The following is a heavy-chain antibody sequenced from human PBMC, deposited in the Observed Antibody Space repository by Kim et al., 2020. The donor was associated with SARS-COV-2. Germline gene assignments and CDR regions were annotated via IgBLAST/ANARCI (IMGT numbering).Heavy chain of an antibody. Sequence: GGSLRLSCSASGFTFSSYAMHWVRQAPGKGLEYVSAISSNGGSTYYADSVKGRFTISRDNSKNTLYLQMSSLRAEDTAVYYCVKSSWNLPAAIDYWGQGTLVTVSS. CDR1: GFTFSSYA. J-gene: IGHJ4*02. CDR3: VKSSWNLPAAIDY. V-gene: IGHV3-64D*09. D-gene: IGHD2-2*01. CDR2: ISSNGGST.